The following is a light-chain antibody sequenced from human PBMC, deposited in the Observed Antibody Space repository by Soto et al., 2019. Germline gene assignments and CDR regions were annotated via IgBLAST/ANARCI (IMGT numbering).Light chain of an antibody. V-gene: IGLV2-14*03. J-gene: IGLJ1*01. Sequence: QSALTQPASVSGSPGQSLTISCTGTSIDIAPYNYVSWYQQHPGKAPKLIIYDVSYRPSGISNRFSGSKSGNTASLTISGLQAEDEADYYCSSSTSSTNYAFGTGTKVTVL. CDR1: SIDIAPYNY. CDR2: DVS. CDR3: SSSTSSTNYA.